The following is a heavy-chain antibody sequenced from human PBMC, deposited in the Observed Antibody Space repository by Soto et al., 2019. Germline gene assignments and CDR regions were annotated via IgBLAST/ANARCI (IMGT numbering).Heavy chain of an antibody. CDR1: GYTFTNYA. Sequence: QVQLVQSGAEVKKHGASVKVSCKASGYTFTNYAFSWVPQAPGQGLEWMGWISAYNGNTNYPQKLQGRVTMTTDTSTSTAYMELRSLRSDDTAVYYCARDLAAAGPFDCWGQGTLVTVSS. D-gene: IGHD6-13*01. CDR3: ARDLAAAGPFDC. CDR2: ISAYNGNT. V-gene: IGHV1-18*01. J-gene: IGHJ4*02.